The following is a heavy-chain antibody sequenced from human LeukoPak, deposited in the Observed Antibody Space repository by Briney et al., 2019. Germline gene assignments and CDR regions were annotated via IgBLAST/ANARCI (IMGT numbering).Heavy chain of an antibody. CDR1: GGSISSYY. J-gene: IGHJ3*02. D-gene: IGHD3-9*01. Sequence: SETLSLTCTVSGGSISSYYWSWIRQPPGKGLEWIGYIYYSGSTNYNPSLKSRVTISVDTSKNQFSLKLSSVTAADTAVYYCARHKPPNYDILTGYAFDIWGQGTMVTVSS. V-gene: IGHV4-59*08. CDR3: ARHKPPNYDILTGYAFDI. CDR2: IYYSGST.